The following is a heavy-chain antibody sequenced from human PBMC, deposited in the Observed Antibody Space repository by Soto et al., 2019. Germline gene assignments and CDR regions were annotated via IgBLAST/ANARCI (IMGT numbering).Heavy chain of an antibody. CDR1: GYTFTGYY. D-gene: IGHD2-2*01. Sequence: ASVKVSCKASGYTFTGYYMHWVRQAPGQGLEWMGWINPNSGGTNYAQKFQGWVTMTRDTSISKAYMELSRLRSDDTAVYYCARDQVERVKEYSSTSCYGMDVWGQGTTVTVSS. V-gene: IGHV1-2*04. CDR2: INPNSGGT. J-gene: IGHJ6*02. CDR3: ARDQVERVKEYSSTSCYGMDV.